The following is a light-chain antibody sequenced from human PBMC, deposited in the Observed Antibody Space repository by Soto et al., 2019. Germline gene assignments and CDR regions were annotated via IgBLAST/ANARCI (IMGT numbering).Light chain of an antibody. V-gene: IGKV3-15*01. CDR2: GAS. CDR1: HSCISG. Sequence: EIVFTQAAATLSLSPGESATLSCRASHSCISGFAWYQQRPGQAPSLLIYGASSRATGIPARFSGSGSGTEYTLTISNLQSDDFAVYLCHHDSNRALTFRGVTEV. J-gene: IGKJ4*01. CDR3: HHDSNRALT.